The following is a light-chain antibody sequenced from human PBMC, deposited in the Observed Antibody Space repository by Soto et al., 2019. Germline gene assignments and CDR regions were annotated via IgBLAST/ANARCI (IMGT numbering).Light chain of an antibody. Sequence: EIVLTQSPCTLALSPGERATLSCRASQSVSSSYLAWYQQKPGQAPRLLIYGASNRATGIPERFSGSGSGTDFTLTISRLEPEDFEMYFCQQYVSSPQTFGQGTKVDIK. CDR1: QSVSSSY. J-gene: IGKJ1*01. V-gene: IGKV3-20*01. CDR2: GAS. CDR3: QQYVSSPQT.